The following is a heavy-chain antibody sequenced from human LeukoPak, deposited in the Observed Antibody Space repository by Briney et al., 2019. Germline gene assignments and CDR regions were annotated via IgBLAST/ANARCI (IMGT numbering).Heavy chain of an antibody. D-gene: IGHD6-19*01. CDR1: GDSISSYF. Sequence: SETLSLTCTVSGDSISSYFWSWIRQPPGKGLEWIGEINHSGSTNYNPSLKSRVTISVDTSKNQFSLKLSSVTAADTAVYYCARVEVAGTFWYFDLWGRGTLVTVSS. J-gene: IGHJ2*01. CDR2: INHSGST. CDR3: ARVEVAGTFWYFDL. V-gene: IGHV4-34*01.